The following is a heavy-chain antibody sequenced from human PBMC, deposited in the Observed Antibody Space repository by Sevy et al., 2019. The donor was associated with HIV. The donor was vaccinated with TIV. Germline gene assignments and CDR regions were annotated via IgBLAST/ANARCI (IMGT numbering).Heavy chain of an antibody. CDR3: ARFPPERAFDI. Sequence: GGSLRLSCAASGLAFSSYAMHWVRQAPDKGLEWVAVISYDGSNQDYADSVKGRFTISRDNSKNRLYLQMNSLRVEDTAVYYCARFPPERAFDIWGQGTMVTVSS. CDR2: ISYDGSNQ. J-gene: IGHJ3*02. CDR1: GLAFSSYA. V-gene: IGHV3-30*04.